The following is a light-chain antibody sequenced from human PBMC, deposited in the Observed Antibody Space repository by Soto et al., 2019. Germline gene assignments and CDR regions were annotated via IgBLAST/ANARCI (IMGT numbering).Light chain of an antibody. CDR2: GVS. V-gene: IGKV3-20*01. Sequence: EIVLTQSPGTLSLSPGERATLSCRASQSVGRRYLAWYQQKPGQAPRLLISGVSKRATGIPDRFSGDGSGTDFTLTISSLQSEDFAVYFCQQYNIWPQTFGQGTKVDI. CDR3: QQYNIWPQT. J-gene: IGKJ1*01. CDR1: QSVGRRY.